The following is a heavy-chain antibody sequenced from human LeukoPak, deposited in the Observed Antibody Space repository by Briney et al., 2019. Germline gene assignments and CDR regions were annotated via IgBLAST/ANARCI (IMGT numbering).Heavy chain of an antibody. Sequence: GASVKVSCKASGYTFTSYGISWVRQAPGQGLEWMGWISAYNGNTNYAQKFQGRVTMTRDTSISTAYMELSRLRSDDTAVYYCARRYGGKYLLDYWGQGTLVTVSS. V-gene: IGHV1-18*01. CDR2: ISAYNGNT. J-gene: IGHJ4*02. CDR3: ARRYGGKYLLDY. D-gene: IGHD4-23*01. CDR1: GYTFTSYG.